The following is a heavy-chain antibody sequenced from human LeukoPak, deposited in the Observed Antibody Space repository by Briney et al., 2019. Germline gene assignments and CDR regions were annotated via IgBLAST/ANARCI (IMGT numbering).Heavy chain of an antibody. CDR1: GDSISGGDYY. CDR2: ISSSGST. J-gene: IGHJ3*02. Sequence: SETLSLTCTVSGDSISGGDYYWSWLRQPAGKGLEWIGRISSSGSTNYNPSLKSRVTISVDTSKNQFSLKLSSVTAADTAVYFCARGPYSYDSSGAFDIWGQGTMVTVSS. CDR3: ARGPYSYDSSGAFDI. V-gene: IGHV4-61*02. D-gene: IGHD3-22*01.